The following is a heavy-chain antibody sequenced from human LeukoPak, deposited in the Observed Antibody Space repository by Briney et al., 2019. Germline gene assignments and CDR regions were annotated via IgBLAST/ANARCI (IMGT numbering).Heavy chain of an antibody. V-gene: IGHV3-23*01. CDR1: GLTFSSYA. J-gene: IGHJ4*02. CDR3: AKGPRSGWYLDY. Sequence: GGSLRLSCAASGLTFSSYAMSWVRQAPGKGLEWVSAISGSGGSTYYADSVKGRFTISRDNSKNTLYLQMNSLRAEDTAVYYCAKGPRSGWYLDYWGQGTLVTVSS. D-gene: IGHD6-19*01. CDR2: ISGSGGST.